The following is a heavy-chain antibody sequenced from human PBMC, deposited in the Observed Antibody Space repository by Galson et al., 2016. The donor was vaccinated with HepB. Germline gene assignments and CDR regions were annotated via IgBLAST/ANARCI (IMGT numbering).Heavy chain of an antibody. CDR2: IIPIFGTA. CDR3: VGQGYCGGDCYWGGMDV. J-gene: IGHJ6*02. D-gene: IGHD2-21*01. CDR1: GGTFISYA. Sequence: SVKVSCKASGGTFISYAISWVRQAPGQGLEWMGGIIPIFGTANYAQNFQGRVAITADESTTTAYMELISLRSEDTAGYYCVGQGYCGGDCYWGGMDVWGQGTTVIVSS. V-gene: IGHV1-69*13.